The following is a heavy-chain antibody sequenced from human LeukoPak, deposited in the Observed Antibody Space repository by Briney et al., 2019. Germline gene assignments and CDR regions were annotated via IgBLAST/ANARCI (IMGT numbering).Heavy chain of an antibody. CDR1: GFTFSNYW. CDR2: MNQDGSGK. J-gene: IGHJ5*02. CDR3: ARDNDRKDDS. V-gene: IGHV3-7*01. Sequence: PGGSLRLSCAASGFTFSNYWMTWVRQAPGKGLEWVANMNQDGSGKYYVDSAKGRFAISRDNAENSLYLQMNNLRAEDTAVYYCARDNDRKDDSWGQGTLVTVSS. D-gene: IGHD3-16*01.